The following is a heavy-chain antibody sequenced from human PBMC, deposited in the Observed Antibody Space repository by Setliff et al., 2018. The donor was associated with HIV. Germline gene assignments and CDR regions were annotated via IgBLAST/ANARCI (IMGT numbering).Heavy chain of an antibody. CDR3: ARAGIIIDAFDI. V-gene: IGHV3-73*01. Sequence: GGSLRLSCAASGFTVSDNYMSWVRQAPGKGLEWVGRIRSKANSYATEYAASVRGRFTISRDDSKNTAYLQMNSLKTDDTAMYYCARAGIIIDAFDIWGQGTMVTVSS. CDR2: IRSKANSYAT. J-gene: IGHJ3*02. D-gene: IGHD3-10*01. CDR1: GFTVSDNY.